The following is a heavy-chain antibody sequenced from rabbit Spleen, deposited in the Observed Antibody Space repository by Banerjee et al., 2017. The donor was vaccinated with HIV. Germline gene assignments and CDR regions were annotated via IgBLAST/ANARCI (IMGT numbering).Heavy chain of an antibody. CDR3: ARSDTDYSVYFNL. CDR1: GVSFSFSSY. D-gene: IGHD2-1*01. J-gene: IGHJ4*01. V-gene: IGHV1S40*01. CDR2: IEVGSSDFT. Sequence: EESGGGLVKPGASLTLTCTASGVSFSFSSYICWVRQAPGKGLEWIACIEVGSSDFTYFATWAKGRFTISRPSSTTVTLQVTRLTAADTATYFCARSDTDYSVYFNLWGQGTLVTVS.